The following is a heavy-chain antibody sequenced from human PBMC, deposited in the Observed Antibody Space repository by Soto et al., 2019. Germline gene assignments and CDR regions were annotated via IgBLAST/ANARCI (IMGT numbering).Heavy chain of an antibody. CDR2: IYYTGNT. Sequence: KPSETLSLTCTVSGDSSVSSSSYYWGWIRQPPGKGLEWIGSIYYTGNTFYSPSFRSRLTISVGTSKSQFSLKLRSVTAADTATYYCASEVSSTDGMDVWGQGTTVTVSS. CDR3: ASEVSSTDGMDV. D-gene: IGHD2-15*01. CDR1: GDSSVSSSSYY. J-gene: IGHJ6*02. V-gene: IGHV4-39*01.